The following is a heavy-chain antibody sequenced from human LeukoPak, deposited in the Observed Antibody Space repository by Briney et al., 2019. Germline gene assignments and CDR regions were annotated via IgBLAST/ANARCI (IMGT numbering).Heavy chain of an antibody. D-gene: IGHD3-16*01. J-gene: IGHJ4*02. V-gene: IGHV3-23*01. CDR3: AKWGGNTDDFDY. Sequence: GGSLRLSCAASGFTFSSYAMSWVRQAPGKGLEWVSGISGGADSSYYADSVKGRFSISRDNSRNTLYLQMSALRAEDTAVYYCAKWGGNTDDFDYWGQGTLVTVSS. CDR2: ISGGADSS. CDR1: GFTFSSYA.